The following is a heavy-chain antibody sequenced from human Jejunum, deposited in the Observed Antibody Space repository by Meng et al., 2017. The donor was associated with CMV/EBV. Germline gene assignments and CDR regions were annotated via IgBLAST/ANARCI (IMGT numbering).Heavy chain of an antibody. CDR2: ISYDGSNK. J-gene: IGHJ4*02. D-gene: IGHD6-6*01. Sequence: FTFSCYAVPWVRPAPGKGLKWVAVISYDGSNKYYADSVKGRFTISRDNSKNTLYLQMNSLRAEDTAVYYCARAVVEYSSSSGAGYWGQGTLVTVSS. V-gene: IGHV3-30-3*01. CDR1: FTFSCYA. CDR3: ARAVVEYSSSSGAGY.